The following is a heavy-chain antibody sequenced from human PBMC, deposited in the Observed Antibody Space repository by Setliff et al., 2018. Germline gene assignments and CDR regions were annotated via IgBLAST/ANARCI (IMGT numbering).Heavy chain of an antibody. Sequence: SETLSLNCTVSGYSISSGYIWGWIRQPPGKGLEWVGNIGHTGSINYNPSLKSRLTISRDTSKNQVSLKLNSVTATDTAVYYCARDLGHGGDSDYWGQGILVTVSS. V-gene: IGHV4-38-2*02. CDR3: ARDLGHGGDSDY. CDR1: GYSISSGYI. CDR2: IGHTGSI. J-gene: IGHJ4*02. D-gene: IGHD2-21*02.